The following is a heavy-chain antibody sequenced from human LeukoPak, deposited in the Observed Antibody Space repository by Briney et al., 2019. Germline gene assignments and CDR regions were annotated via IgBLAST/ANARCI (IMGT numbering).Heavy chain of an antibody. CDR1: GYTFTSYA. V-gene: IGHV1-8*02. Sequence: ASVKVSCKASGYTFTSYAMNWVRQATGQGLEWMGWMNPNSGNTGYAQKFQGRVTMTRNTSISTAYMGLSSLRSEDTAVYYYARILKLTVTTIGYWGQGTLVTVSS. D-gene: IGHD4-17*01. CDR2: MNPNSGNT. J-gene: IGHJ4*02. CDR3: ARILKLTVTTIGY.